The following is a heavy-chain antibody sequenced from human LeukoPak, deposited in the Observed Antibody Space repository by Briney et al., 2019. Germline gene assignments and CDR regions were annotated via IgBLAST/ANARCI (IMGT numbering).Heavy chain of an antibody. V-gene: IGHV3-23*01. CDR1: GFTVSSNY. CDR3: AFGATPFDY. Sequence: GGSLRLSCAASGFTVSSNYMSWVRRAPGKGLEWVSAISGSGGSTYYADSVKGRFTISRDNSKNTLYLQMNSLRAEDTAVYYCAFGATPFDYWGQGTLVTVSS. D-gene: IGHD1-26*01. J-gene: IGHJ4*02. CDR2: ISGSGGST.